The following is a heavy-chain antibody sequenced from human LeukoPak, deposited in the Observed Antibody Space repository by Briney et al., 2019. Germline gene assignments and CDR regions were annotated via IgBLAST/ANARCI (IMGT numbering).Heavy chain of an antibody. V-gene: IGHV4-59*01. J-gene: IGHJ4*02. CDR3: ARDSGYIDY. CDR2: IYYSGST. CDR1: GGSISSYY. Sequence: SETLSLTCTVSGGSISSYYWSWIRQPPGKGLEWVGYIYYSGSTNYNPSLKSRVTISVDPSKNQFSLKLSSVTAADTAVYYCARDSGYIDYWGQGTLVTVSS.